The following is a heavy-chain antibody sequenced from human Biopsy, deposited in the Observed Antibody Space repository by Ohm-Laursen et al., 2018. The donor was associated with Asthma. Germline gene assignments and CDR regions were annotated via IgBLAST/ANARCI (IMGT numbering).Heavy chain of an antibody. CDR2: ISWNSGSI. CDR1: GTHFGSYN. V-gene: IGHV3-9*01. J-gene: IGHJ4*02. Sequence: SLRLSCAASGTHFGSYNMHWVRQAPGKGLEWVSGISWNSGSIGYADPVKGRFTISRDNAKNSLYLQMNSLRVEDTALYYCAKATLGDIGKDYWGQGTLVTVSS. CDR3: AKATLGDIGKDY. D-gene: IGHD2-21*01.